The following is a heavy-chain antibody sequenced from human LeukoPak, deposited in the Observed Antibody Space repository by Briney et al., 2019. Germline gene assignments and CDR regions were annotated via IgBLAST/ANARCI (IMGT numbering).Heavy chain of an antibody. J-gene: IGHJ4*02. V-gene: IGHV3-23*01. CDR3: AKGTSIAVAGDLDY. CDR2: ITADGGST. D-gene: IGHD6-19*01. Sequence: GGSLRLSCAVSGFTFRSYAMNWVRQAPGKGLEWVAAITADGGSTHYTTSVKGRFIISRDNSKNSLYLQMNSLRAEDTALYYCAKGTSIAVAGDLDYWGQGTLVTVSS. CDR1: GFTFRSYA.